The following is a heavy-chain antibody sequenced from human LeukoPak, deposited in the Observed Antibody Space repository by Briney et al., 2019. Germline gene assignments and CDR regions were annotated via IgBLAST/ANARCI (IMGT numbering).Heavy chain of an antibody. CDR1: GGSISSYY. V-gene: IGHV4-4*07. J-gene: IGHJ4*02. Sequence: SETLSLTCTVSGGSISSYYWSWIRQPAGKGLEWIGRIYTSGSTNYNPSLKSRVTISVDTSKNQFSLKLSSVTAADTALYYCARGGDSGSYLHFFDYWGQGSLVTVSS. D-gene: IGHD1-26*01. CDR3: ARGGDSGSYLHFFDY. CDR2: IYTSGST.